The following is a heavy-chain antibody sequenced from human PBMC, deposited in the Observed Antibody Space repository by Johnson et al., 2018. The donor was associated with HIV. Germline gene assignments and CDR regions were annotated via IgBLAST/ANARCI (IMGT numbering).Heavy chain of an antibody. D-gene: IGHD3-3*01. J-gene: IGHJ3*02. V-gene: IGHV3-30-3*01. CDR3: ARPAGDFWSGYYDAFEI. Sequence: QVQLVESGGGVVQPGRSLRLSCAASGFTFSTYAMHWVRQAPGKGLEWLAVISYDGSNKYYADSVKGRFTISRDNSKNTLYLQMNSLRAEDTAVYYCARPAGDFWSGYYDAFEIWGQGTMVTVSS. CDR1: GFTFSTYA. CDR2: ISYDGSNK.